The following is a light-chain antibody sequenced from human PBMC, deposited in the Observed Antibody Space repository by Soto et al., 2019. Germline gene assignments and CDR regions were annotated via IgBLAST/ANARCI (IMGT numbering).Light chain of an antibody. CDR2: GAS. J-gene: IGKJ1*01. V-gene: IGKV3-20*01. CDR1: QRVSSSY. CDR3: QQYGSSPWT. Sequence: TGWTQTARTSYVSRGGGATLCCSASQRVSSSYLAWYQQKPGQAPRLLIYGASSRATGIPDRFSGSGSATDFTLTICRLAPEDFAVYYCQQYGSSPWTFGQGTKVDIK.